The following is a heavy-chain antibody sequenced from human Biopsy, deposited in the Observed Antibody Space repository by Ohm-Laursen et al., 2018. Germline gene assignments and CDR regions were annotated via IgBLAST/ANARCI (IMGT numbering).Heavy chain of an antibody. J-gene: IGHJ3*02. D-gene: IGHD1-26*01. V-gene: IGHV4-4*07. CDR3: ARGTGRYYVYGAFDI. CDR1: GDSINNYY. CDR2: IYTSGSP. Sequence: SDTLSLTCTVSGDSINNYYWSWIRQPAGKGLEWIGRIYTSGSPNYNLSLESRVTMSVDTSKNQFSLNLRSVTAADMAVYYCARGTGRYYVYGAFDIWGQGTVVTVSS.